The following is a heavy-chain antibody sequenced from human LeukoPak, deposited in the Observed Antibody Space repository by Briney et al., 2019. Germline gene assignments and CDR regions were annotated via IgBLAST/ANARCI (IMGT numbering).Heavy chain of an antibody. Sequence: SETLSLTCTVSGGSISSYYWSWLRQPPGKGLEWVGYIYYSGSTNYNPSLKSRVTISVDTSKNQFPLKLSSVTAADTAVYYCATERSGDYGDYVAPNAFDIWGQGTMVTVSS. CDR1: GGSISSYY. D-gene: IGHD4-17*01. CDR3: ATERSGDYGDYVAPNAFDI. V-gene: IGHV4-59*01. CDR2: IYYSGST. J-gene: IGHJ3*02.